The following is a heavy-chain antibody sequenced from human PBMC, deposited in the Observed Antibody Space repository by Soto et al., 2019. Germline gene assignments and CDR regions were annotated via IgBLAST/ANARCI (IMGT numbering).Heavy chain of an antibody. D-gene: IGHD4-17*01. Sequence: EVQLLESGGGLVQPGGSLRLSCAASVFTFSNSAMSWVRQAPGERLEWVSLVSESGGSTYYADSVKGRFTISRDNSKNTLYLQMNTLRVEDTAVYYCAKVIIYGDYWAGGFDVWGRGTMVTVSS. CDR2: VSESGGST. CDR3: AKVIIYGDYWAGGFDV. J-gene: IGHJ3*01. V-gene: IGHV3-23*01. CDR1: VFTFSNSA.